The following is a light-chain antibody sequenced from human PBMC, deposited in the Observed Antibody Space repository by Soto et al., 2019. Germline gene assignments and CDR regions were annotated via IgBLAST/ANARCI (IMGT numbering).Light chain of an antibody. Sequence: QSVLTQTASVSGSPGQSITIACTGTSSDVGGYNSVSWYQQHPGKAPKRMIYEVSNRPSGVSNRVSGSKSGNTASLTISGLQSEDEADYYCSSYTSSSTLVFGTGTKLTVL. V-gene: IGLV2-14*01. CDR2: EVS. J-gene: IGLJ1*01. CDR3: SSYTSSSTLV. CDR1: SSDVGGYNS.